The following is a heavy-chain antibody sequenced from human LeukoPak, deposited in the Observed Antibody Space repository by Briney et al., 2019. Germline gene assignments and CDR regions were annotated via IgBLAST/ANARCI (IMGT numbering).Heavy chain of an antibody. CDR3: ARHSAGIAVAGMNY. V-gene: IGHV4-59*08. CDR1: GGSISSYY. D-gene: IGHD6-19*01. J-gene: IGHJ4*02. CDR2: IYHSTST. Sequence: SETLSLTCTVSGGSISSYYWSWIRQPPGKGLEWIGYIYHSTSTNYNPSLKSRVTISVDTSKNQFSLKLGSVTAADTAVYYCARHSAGIAVAGMNYWGQGTLVTVS.